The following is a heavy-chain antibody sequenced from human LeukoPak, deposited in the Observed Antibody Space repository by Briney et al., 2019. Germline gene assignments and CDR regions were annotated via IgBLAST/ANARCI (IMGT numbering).Heavy chain of an antibody. D-gene: IGHD3-9*01. V-gene: IGHV1-46*01. CDR1: GYTFTSYY. Sequence: ASVKVSCKASGYTFTSYYMHWVRQAPGQGLEWMGLINPSGGSTSYAQKFQGRVTMTRDTSTSTVYMELSSLRSEDTAVHYCARDLRYFDWLLNFDYWGQGTLVTVSS. CDR3: ARDLRYFDWLLNFDY. CDR2: INPSGGST. J-gene: IGHJ4*02.